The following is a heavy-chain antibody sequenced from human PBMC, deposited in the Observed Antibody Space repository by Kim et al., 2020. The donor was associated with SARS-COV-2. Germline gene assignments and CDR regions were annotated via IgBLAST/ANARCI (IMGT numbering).Heavy chain of an antibody. CDR3: ARGGVGYSDFDY. J-gene: IGHJ4*02. V-gene: IGHV4-30-4*01. CDR2: IYYSGST. Sequence: SETLSLTCTVSGGSISSGDYYWSWIRQPPGKGLEWIGYIYYSGSTYYNPSLKSRVTISVDTSKNQFSLKLSSVTAADTAVYYCARGGVGYSDFDYWGQGTLVTVSS. CDR1: GGSISSGDYY. D-gene: IGHD3-3*01.